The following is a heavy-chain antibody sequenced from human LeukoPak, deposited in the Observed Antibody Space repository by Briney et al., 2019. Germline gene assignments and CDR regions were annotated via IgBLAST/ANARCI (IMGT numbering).Heavy chain of an antibody. D-gene: IGHD3-16*01. J-gene: IGHJ4*02. CDR1: GFTFSSYA. Sequence: GGSLTLSCVASGFTFSSYAMSWVRETPARGLEWVSSLRGNSDAFYADSVKGRFTLSRDESRNTVYLQLNKLRVEDTAIYYCARSSWVSTADAVLWGQGTVVTVSS. CDR2: LRGNSDA. CDR3: ARSSWVSTADAVL. V-gene: IGHV3-23*01.